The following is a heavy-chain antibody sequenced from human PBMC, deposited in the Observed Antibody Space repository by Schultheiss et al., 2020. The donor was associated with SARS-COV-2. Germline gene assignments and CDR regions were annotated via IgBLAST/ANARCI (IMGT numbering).Heavy chain of an antibody. CDR1: GFTFSSYA. V-gene: IGHV3-30*04. CDR3: ARDRAGLLRSRGWTYYYYGMDV. J-gene: IGHJ6*02. Sequence: GGSLRLSCAASGFTFSSYAMHWVRQAPGKGLEWVAVISYDGSNKYYADSVKGRFTISRDNSKNTLYLQMNSLRAEDTAVYYCARDRAGLLRSRGWTYYYYGMDVWGQGTTVTVSS. D-gene: IGHD3-3*01. CDR2: ISYDGSNK.